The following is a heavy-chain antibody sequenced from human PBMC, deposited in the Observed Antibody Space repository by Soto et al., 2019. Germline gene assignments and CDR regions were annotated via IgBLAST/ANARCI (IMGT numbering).Heavy chain of an antibody. CDR3: ARRRFPIVVVTARPLDY. J-gene: IGHJ4*02. CDR2: INHSGST. V-gene: IGHV4-34*01. Sequence: QVQLQQWGAGLLKPSETLSLTCAVYGGSFSGYFWSWIRQPPGKGLEWIGEINHSGSTNYNPSLKSRVTISVDTSKNQFSLKLSSVTAADTAVYYCARRRFPIVVVTARPLDYWGQGTLVTVSS. D-gene: IGHD2-21*02. CDR1: GGSFSGYF.